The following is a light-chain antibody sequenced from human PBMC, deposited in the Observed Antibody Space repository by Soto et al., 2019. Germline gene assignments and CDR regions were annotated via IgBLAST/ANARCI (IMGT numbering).Light chain of an antibody. CDR1: SSDVDGCNY. J-gene: IGLJ3*02. V-gene: IGLV2-8*01. CDR3: FSYTASDMWV. Sequence: QTALTQPPSASGSPGQSVTISCTGTSSDVDGCNYVSWYQQHPGKAPKLIISAVSYRPSGVPDRFSGSKSGNTASLTISGLQAEDEADYYCFSYTASDMWVFGGGTKVTVL. CDR2: AVS.